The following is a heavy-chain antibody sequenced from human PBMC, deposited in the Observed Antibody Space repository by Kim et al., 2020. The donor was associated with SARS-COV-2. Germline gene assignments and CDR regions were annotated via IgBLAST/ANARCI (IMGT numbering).Heavy chain of an antibody. J-gene: IGHJ5*02. CDR1: GFPLSTSGVG. D-gene: IGHD3-10*01. Sequence: SGPTLVNPTQTLTLTCTFSGFPLSTSGVGVGWIRQPPGKALEWLALSYWDDDKLYSPSLKIRLTITKDTSKNQVVLTMTNMHPVDTAIYYCAHRPALLLWFGKSTRNWFDPWGQGTLVTVSS. CDR3: AHRPALLLWFGKSTRNWFDP. CDR2: SYWDDDK. V-gene: IGHV2-5*02.